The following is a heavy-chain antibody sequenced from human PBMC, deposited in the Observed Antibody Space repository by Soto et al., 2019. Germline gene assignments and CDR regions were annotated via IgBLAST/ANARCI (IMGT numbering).Heavy chain of an antibody. CDR3: AKDQRIVVVVAALDY. D-gene: IGHD2-15*01. J-gene: IGHJ4*02. CDR1: GFTFSSYG. Sequence: QVQLVESGGGVVQPGRSLRLSCAASGFTFSSYGMHWVRQAPGKGLEWVAVISYDGSNKYYADSVKGRFTISRDNSKNTLYLQMNSLRAEDTAVYYCAKDQRIVVVVAALDYWGQGTLVTVSS. CDR2: ISYDGSNK. V-gene: IGHV3-30*18.